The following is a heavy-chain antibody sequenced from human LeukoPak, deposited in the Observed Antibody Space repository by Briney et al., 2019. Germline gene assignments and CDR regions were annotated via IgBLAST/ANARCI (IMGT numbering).Heavy chain of an antibody. D-gene: IGHD4-23*01. CDR1: GGSISSYY. CDR2: IYTSGST. J-gene: IGHJ4*02. V-gene: IGHV4-4*07. CDR3: AAASTVVTTFDY. Sequence: SETLSLTCTVSGGSISSYYWSWIRQPAGTGLEWIGRIYTSGSTNYNPSLKSRVTMSVDTSKNQFSLKLSSVTAADTAVYYCAAASTVVTTFDYWGQGTLVTVSS.